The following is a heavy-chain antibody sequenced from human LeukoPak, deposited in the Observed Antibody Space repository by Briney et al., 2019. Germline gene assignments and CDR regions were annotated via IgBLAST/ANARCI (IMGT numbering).Heavy chain of an antibody. CDR1: GGSFSGYY. CDR3: ARVGYYYDSSGYNAPDY. V-gene: IGHV4-34*01. J-gene: IGHJ4*02. CDR2: INHSGST. D-gene: IGHD3-22*01. Sequence: SETLSLTCAVYGGSFSGYYWSWIRQPPGKGLEWIGEINHSGSTNYNPSLKSRVTISVDTSKNQFSLKLSSVTAADTAVYYCARVGYYYDSSGYNAPDYWGQGTLVTVSS.